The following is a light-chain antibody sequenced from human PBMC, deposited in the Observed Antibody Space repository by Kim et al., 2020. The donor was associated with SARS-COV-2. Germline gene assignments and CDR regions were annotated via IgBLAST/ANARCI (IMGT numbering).Light chain of an antibody. Sequence: GQRVTFSCSGSRANRGSNPVEWYQQLPGTAPKHCSYRDNPRPAGVPDRFAGAKSGTSTSLAISGLQSEDEADYYRAAWDDSLNGPVVGGGTKLTVL. CDR3: AAWDDSLNGPV. CDR1: RANRGSNP. CDR2: RDN. V-gene: IGLV1-44*01. J-gene: IGLJ3*02.